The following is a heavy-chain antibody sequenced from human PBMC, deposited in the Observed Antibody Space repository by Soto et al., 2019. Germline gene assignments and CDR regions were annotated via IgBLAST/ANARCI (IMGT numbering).Heavy chain of an antibody. CDR3: ARHRGNGDYLRYYYGMDV. J-gene: IGHJ6*02. V-gene: IGHV4-39*01. Sequence: SETLSLTCTVSGGSISSSSYYWGWIRQPPGKGLEWIGSIYYSGSTYYNPSLKSRVTISVDTSKNQFSLKLSSVTAADTAVYYCARHRGNGDYLRYYYGMDVWGQGTTVTVS. CDR2: IYYSGST. D-gene: IGHD4-17*01. CDR1: GGSISSSSYY.